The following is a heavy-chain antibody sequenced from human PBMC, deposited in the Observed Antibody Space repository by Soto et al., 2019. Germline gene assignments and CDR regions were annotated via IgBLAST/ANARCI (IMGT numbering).Heavy chain of an antibody. J-gene: IGHJ6*02. CDR3: ARLNGYCISTNCHGYYGMDV. V-gene: IGHV4-39*01. CDR1: GGSISSSSYY. Sequence: PSENLSLTCTVSGGSISSSSYYWGWIRHPPGKGLEWIGSIYYSGSTYYNPSLKSRVTISVDTSKNQFSLRLSSVTAADTAVYYCARLNGYCISTNCHGYYGMDVWGQGTTVT. CDR2: IYYSGST. D-gene: IGHD2-2*03.